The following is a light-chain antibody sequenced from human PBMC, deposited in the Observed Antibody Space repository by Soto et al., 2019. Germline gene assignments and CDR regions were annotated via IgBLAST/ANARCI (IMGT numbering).Light chain of an antibody. J-gene: IGKJ1*01. Sequence: EIVLTHSPGTLSVSPGERATLSCRASQSVSSKLAWYQQKPGQAPRLLFYGASTGATGIPARFSGSGSETEFTLSISSLQSEDFAVYYCQQYTNWPGTFGQGTKVDIK. V-gene: IGKV3-15*01. CDR1: QSVSSK. CDR2: GAS. CDR3: QQYTNWPGT.